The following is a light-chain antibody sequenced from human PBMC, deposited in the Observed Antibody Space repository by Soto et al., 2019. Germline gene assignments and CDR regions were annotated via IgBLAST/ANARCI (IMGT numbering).Light chain of an antibody. J-gene: IGKJ1*01. CDR3: QQYNSYSVT. CDR1: QSISGW. CDR2: KAS. V-gene: IGKV1-5*03. Sequence: IQMTQSPSTLSASVGDRVTITCRASQSISGWLAWYQQKPGKAPKLLIYKASSLENGASSRFSGSGSGTEFTLTITSLQPDDFATYYCQQYNSYSVTFGQGTKVDIK.